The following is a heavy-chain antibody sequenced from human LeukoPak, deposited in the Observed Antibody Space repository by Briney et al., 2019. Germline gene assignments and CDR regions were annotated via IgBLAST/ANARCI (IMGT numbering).Heavy chain of an antibody. CDR2: ISAYNGNT. V-gene: IGHV1-18*01. CDR1: GYTFTSYG. D-gene: IGHD3-22*01. Sequence: GASVKVSCKASGYTFTSYGISWVRQAPGQGLEWMGWISAYNGNTNYAQKLQGRVTMTTDTSTSTAYMELRSLRSDDTAVYYCARWGSSGYSISNWFDPWGQGTLVTVSS. CDR3: ARWGSSGYSISNWFDP. J-gene: IGHJ5*02.